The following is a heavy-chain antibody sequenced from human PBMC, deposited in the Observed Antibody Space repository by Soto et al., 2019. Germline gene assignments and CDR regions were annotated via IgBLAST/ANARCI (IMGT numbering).Heavy chain of an antibody. Sequence: QVQLQESGPGLVQPSGTLSLTCGVSGGSISSSNWWSWVRQSPGKGLEWIGEISQSGSTTYNPSLKRRYTKSVDNATSQFSLKLRAVTAADTAVYYCARAAALLTYCDYLGVWGKRTTVTVAS. CDR3: ARAAALLTYCDYLGV. CDR1: GGSISSSNW. D-gene: IGHD2-15*01. V-gene: IGHV4-4*02. J-gene: IGHJ6*03. CDR2: ISQSGST.